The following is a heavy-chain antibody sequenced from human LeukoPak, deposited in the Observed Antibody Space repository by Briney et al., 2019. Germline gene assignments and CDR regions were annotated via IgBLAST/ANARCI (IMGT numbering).Heavy chain of an antibody. V-gene: IGHV3-74*01. Sequence: PGGSLRLSCAASAFTFSSYAMSWVRQAPGKGLVWVSRISNDGSTTHYADSVKGRFTISRDNAKNTLFLHMNSLRAEDTAVYYCNVRWGPNSDYWGQGTLVTVSS. CDR2: ISNDGSTT. CDR1: AFTFSSYA. CDR3: NVRWGPNSDY. D-gene: IGHD7-27*01. J-gene: IGHJ4*02.